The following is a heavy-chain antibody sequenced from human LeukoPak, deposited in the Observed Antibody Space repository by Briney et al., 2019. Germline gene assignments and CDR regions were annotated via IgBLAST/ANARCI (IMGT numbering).Heavy chain of an antibody. D-gene: IGHD3-22*01. V-gene: IGHV3-21*01. CDR2: ISSSSYI. CDR3: AGSWSYDSSGYALYYFDY. Sequence: GGSLRLSCAASGFTFSSYSMNWVRQAPGKGLEWVSSISSSSYIYYADSVKGRFTISRDNAKNSLYLQMNSLRAEDTAVYYCAGSWSYDSSGYALYYFDYWGQGTLVTVSS. J-gene: IGHJ4*02. CDR1: GFTFSSYS.